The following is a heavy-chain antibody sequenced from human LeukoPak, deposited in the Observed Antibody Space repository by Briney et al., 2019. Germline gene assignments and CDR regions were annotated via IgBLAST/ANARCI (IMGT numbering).Heavy chain of an antibody. CDR1: GGXFSSYA. Sequence: GASVKVSCRASGGXFSSYAISWVRQAPGQGLEWLGGIIPIFGTANYAQKFQGRVTITADESTSTAYMELSSLRSEDTAVYYCARGDYDSSGYYPDAFDIWGQGTMVTVSS. V-gene: IGHV1-69*13. D-gene: IGHD3-22*01. CDR3: ARGDYDSSGYYPDAFDI. J-gene: IGHJ3*02. CDR2: IIPIFGTA.